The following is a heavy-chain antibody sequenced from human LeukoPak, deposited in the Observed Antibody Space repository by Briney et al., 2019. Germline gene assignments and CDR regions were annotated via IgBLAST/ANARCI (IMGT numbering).Heavy chain of an antibody. V-gene: IGHV3-30*18. J-gene: IGHJ5*02. CDR2: ISYHGSNK. CDR1: GFTFSSYG. CDR3: AKGWDL. Sequence: QPGGSLRLSCAASGFTFSSYGMHWVRQAPGKGLEWVAVISYHGSNKYYADSVKGRFTISRDNSKNTLYLQMNSLRAEDTAVYYCAKGWDLWGQGTLVTVSS.